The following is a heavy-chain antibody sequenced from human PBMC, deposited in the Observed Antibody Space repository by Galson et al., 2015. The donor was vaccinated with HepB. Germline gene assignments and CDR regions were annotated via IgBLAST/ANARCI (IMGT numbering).Heavy chain of an antibody. CDR1: GLTFSSYG. J-gene: IGHJ6*02. V-gene: IGHV3-33*08. CDR3: AGQNYYYYGMDV. Sequence: SLRLSCAASGLTFSSYGMHWVRQAPGKGLEWVAVIWYDASNKYYADSVKGRFTISRDNSKNTLYLQMNSLRAEDTAVYYCAGQNYYYYGMDVWGQGTTVTVSS. D-gene: IGHD2/OR15-2a*01. CDR2: IWYDASNK.